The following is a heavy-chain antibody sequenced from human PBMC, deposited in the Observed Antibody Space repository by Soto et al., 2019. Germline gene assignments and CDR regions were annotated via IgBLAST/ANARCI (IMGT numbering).Heavy chain of an antibody. CDR3: AKSVNVAAAGMLGDY. Sequence: GGSLRLSCAASGFTFSSYAMHWVRQAPEKGLEWVSSINGDGDSIYYADSVRGRVTISRDNSKNTVYLQMNRLRVEDTAVYYCAKSVNVAAAGMLGDYWGQGTLVTVSS. CDR1: GFTFSSYA. CDR2: INGDGDSI. V-gene: IGHV3-23*01. J-gene: IGHJ4*02. D-gene: IGHD6-13*01.